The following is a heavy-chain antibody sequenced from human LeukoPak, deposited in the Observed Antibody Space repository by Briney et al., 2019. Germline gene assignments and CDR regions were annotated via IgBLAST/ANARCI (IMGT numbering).Heavy chain of an antibody. D-gene: IGHD3-10*01. CDR3: ARDGGDYGSGSYYAY. Sequence: GGSLRLSCAASGFTFSSYEMNWVRQAPGKGLEWVSYISSSGSTIYCADSVKGRFTISRDNAKKSLYLQMDSLRAEDTAVYYCARDGGDYGSGSYYAYWGQGTLVTVSS. V-gene: IGHV3-48*03. J-gene: IGHJ4*02. CDR1: GFTFSSYE. CDR2: ISSSGSTI.